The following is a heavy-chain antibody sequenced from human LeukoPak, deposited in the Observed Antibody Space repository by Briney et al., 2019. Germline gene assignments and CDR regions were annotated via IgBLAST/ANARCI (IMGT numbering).Heavy chain of an antibody. J-gene: IGHJ4*02. CDR2: IYYSGST. V-gene: IGHV4-59*12. CDR1: GGSISSYY. Sequence: SETLSLTCTVSGGSISSYYWSWIRQPPGKGLEWIGYIYYSGSTNYNPSLKSRVTMSVDTSKNQFSLKLSSVTAADTAVYYCAGDSSGYNDYWGQGTLVTVSS. D-gene: IGHD3-22*01. CDR3: AGDSSGYNDY.